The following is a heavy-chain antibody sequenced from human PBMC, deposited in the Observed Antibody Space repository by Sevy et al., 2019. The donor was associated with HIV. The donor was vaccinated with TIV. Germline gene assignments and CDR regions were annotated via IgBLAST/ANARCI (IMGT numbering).Heavy chain of an antibody. Sequence: GESLKISCAASGFTFSANWMNWVRQAPGKGLEWVANIKGDGSDKHYVDSVEGRFTISRDNAKNLLYLQMNSLRVEDTAVYYCAHETFGRSQSWGQGTLVTVSS. CDR2: IKGDGSDK. CDR3: AHETFGRSQS. D-gene: IGHD3-16*01. J-gene: IGHJ4*02. V-gene: IGHV3-7*01. CDR1: GFTFSANW.